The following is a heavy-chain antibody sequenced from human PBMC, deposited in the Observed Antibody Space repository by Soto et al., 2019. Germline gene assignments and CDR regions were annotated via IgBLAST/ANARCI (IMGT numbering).Heavy chain of an antibody. CDR3: ARGRTRYCSSTSCYAGYYYYYMDV. V-gene: IGHV3-33*01. Sequence: GGSLRLSCAASGFTFSSYGMHWVRQAPGKGLEWVAVIWYDGSNKYYADSVKGRFTISRDNSKNTLYLQMNSLRAEDTAVYYCARGRTRYCSSTSCYAGYYYYYMDVWGKGTTVTVSS. D-gene: IGHD2-2*01. J-gene: IGHJ6*03. CDR1: GFTFSSYG. CDR2: IWYDGSNK.